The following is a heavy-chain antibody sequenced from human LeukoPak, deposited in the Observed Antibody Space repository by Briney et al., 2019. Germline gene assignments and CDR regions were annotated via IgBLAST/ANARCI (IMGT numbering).Heavy chain of an antibody. CDR2: INSDGSST. V-gene: IGHV3-74*01. CDR3: ARGVIPSDAFDI. Sequence: GGSLRLSCAASGFTFSSYGMSWVRQAPGKGLVWVSRINSDGSSTSYADSVKGRFTISRDNAKNTLYLQMNSLRAEDTAVYYCARGVIPSDAFDIWGQGTMVTASS. CDR1: GFTFSSYG. J-gene: IGHJ3*02. D-gene: IGHD2-21*01.